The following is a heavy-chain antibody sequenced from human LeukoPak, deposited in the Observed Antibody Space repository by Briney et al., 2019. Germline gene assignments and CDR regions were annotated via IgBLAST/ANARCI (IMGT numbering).Heavy chain of an antibody. Sequence: ASVTVSCKASGYTFTSYGISWVRQPPGQGLEWMGWISANDGNTDYPQKLQGRVTMTTDTSTSTAYMELRSLRSDDTAVYYCARESHVTREDYWGQGTLVTVSS. V-gene: IGHV1-18*01. CDR2: ISANDGNT. D-gene: IGHD3-10*01. J-gene: IGHJ4*02. CDR3: ARESHVTREDY. CDR1: GYTFTSYG.